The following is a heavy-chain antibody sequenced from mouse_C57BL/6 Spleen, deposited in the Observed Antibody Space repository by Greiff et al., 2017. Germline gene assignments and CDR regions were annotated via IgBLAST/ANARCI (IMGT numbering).Heavy chain of an antibody. CDR2: IYPGDGDT. CDR3: AREWVTGTDYFGY. D-gene: IGHD4-1*01. CDR1: GYAFSSYW. V-gene: IGHV1-80*01. J-gene: IGHJ2*01. Sequence: QVQLQQSGAELVKPGASVKISCKASGYAFSSYWMNWVKQRPGKGLEWIGQIYPGDGDTNYNGKFKGKATLTADKSSSTAYMQLSSLTSEDSAVYFCAREWVTGTDYFGYWGQGTTLTVSS.